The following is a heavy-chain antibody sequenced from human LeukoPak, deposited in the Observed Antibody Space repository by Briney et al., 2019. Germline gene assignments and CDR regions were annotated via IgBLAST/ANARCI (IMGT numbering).Heavy chain of an antibody. CDR3: AKDLRWFSRGSGSYYDMDV. D-gene: IGHD3-10*01. J-gene: IGHJ6*03. CDR1: GFTFSSYG. CDR2: ISYDGSNK. Sequence: PGRSLRLSCAASGFTFSSYGMHWVRQAPGKGLEWVAVISYDGSNKYYADSVKGRFTISRDNSKNTLYLQMNSLRAEDTAVYYCAKDLRWFSRGSGSYYDMDVWGKGTTVTVSS. V-gene: IGHV3-30*18.